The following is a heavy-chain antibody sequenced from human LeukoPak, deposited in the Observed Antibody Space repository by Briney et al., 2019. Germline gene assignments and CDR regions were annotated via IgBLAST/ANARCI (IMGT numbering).Heavy chain of an antibody. D-gene: IGHD5-24*01. J-gene: IGHJ3*02. Sequence: SETLSLTCTVSGGSISSGGYYWSWIRQPPGKGLEWIGYIYHSGSTYYNPSLKSRVSVSVDTSRSQFSLKLISVTAADTAVYYCARAGQDGYSPASDSFDIWGQGKTVTVSS. CDR2: IYHSGST. CDR1: GGSISSGGYY. V-gene: IGHV4-30-2*01. CDR3: ARAGQDGYSPASDSFDI.